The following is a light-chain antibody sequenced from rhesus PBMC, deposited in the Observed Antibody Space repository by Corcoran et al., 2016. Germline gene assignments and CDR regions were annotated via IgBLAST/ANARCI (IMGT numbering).Light chain of an antibody. V-gene: IGKV3-35*02. Sequence: ETVMMQSPATLSLSPGERATLSGRASQSVGSTLAWFQQKPGQAPRLLITYSSTRATGIPDRFSGTGSGTEFTLPISSRGPEDVVVYYCQRYNDWPYSFGPGTKVEIK. J-gene: IGKJ2*01. CDR2: YSS. CDR3: QRYNDWPYS. CDR1: QSVGST.